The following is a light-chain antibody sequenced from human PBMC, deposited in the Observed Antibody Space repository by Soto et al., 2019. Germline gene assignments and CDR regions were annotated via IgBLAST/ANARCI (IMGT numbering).Light chain of an antibody. J-gene: IGKJ2*01. Sequence: EIVLTQSPGTLSLSPGERATLSCRASQSVSSNYLAWYQQKPGQAPRLLIYGASSRATGIPDRFSGSGSGTDFTLTISRLEPEDFAVYYCQQYANSPLYTFGQGTQMEI. CDR3: QQYANSPLYT. CDR2: GAS. V-gene: IGKV3-20*01. CDR1: QSVSSNY.